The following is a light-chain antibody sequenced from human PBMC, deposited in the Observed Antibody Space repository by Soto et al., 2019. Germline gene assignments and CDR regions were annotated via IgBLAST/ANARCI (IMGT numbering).Light chain of an antibody. CDR2: GAS. Sequence: EIVLTQSPGTLSLSPGERATLSCRASQSVSSSYLAWYQQKPGQAPRLLIYGASSRATGIPDRFSGSGSGTYFTLNISRLEPEDFAVYYCQQYGSSPPTLGGGTKVEIK. CDR3: QQYGSSPPT. V-gene: IGKV3-20*01. J-gene: IGKJ4*01. CDR1: QSVSSSY.